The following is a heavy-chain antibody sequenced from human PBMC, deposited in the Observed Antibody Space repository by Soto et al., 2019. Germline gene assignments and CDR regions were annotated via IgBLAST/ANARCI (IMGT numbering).Heavy chain of an antibody. CDR3: ARPRSKSSSGFDI. Sequence: EVQLVESGGGLAQPGGSLRLSCAASGFSFSNHWIHWVRQAPGQGLESITRISPDGSITDYAGSVRGRFTISRDNAKDTLYLQMSSLRVEDTAVYYGARPRSKSSSGFDILGQGTTVTVSS. J-gene: IGHJ3*02. CDR1: GFSFSNHW. V-gene: IGHV3-74*01. CDR2: ISPDGSIT. D-gene: IGHD6-6*01.